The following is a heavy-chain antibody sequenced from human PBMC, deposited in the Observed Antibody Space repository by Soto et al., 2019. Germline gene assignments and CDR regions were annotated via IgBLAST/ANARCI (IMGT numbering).Heavy chain of an antibody. CDR3: ARVLNGSGSYYSPIWYFDL. V-gene: IGHV5-51*01. Sequence: GESLKISCKGSGYSFTSYWIGWVRQMPGKGLEWMGIIYPGDSDTRYSPSFQGQVTISADKSISTAYLQWSSLKASDTAMYYCARVLNGSGSYYSPIWYFDLWGRGTLVTVSS. CDR2: IYPGDSDT. J-gene: IGHJ2*01. D-gene: IGHD3-10*01. CDR1: GYSFTSYW.